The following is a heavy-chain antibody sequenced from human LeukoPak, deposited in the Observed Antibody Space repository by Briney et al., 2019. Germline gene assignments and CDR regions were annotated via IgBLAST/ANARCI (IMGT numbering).Heavy chain of an antibody. CDR1: GFTFSSYA. V-gene: IGHV3-23*01. D-gene: IGHD2-21*02. Sequence: GGSLRLSCASSGFTFSSYAMSWARQPPGKGLEWVSAISGICGSTYYADSVKGRFTISRDNSKNPLYLPMNSLRAEDTAVYSCVVVTAIRGYYFAYWGQGTLVTVSS. CDR3: VVVTAIRGYYFAY. J-gene: IGHJ4*02. CDR2: ISGICGST.